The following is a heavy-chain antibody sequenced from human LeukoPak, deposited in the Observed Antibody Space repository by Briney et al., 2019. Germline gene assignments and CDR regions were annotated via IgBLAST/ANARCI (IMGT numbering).Heavy chain of an antibody. CDR1: GGSISSYY. D-gene: IGHD1-26*01. Sequence: SETLSLTFTVSGGSISSYYWSWIRQPPGKGLDGIGHIYYSGSTNYNPTHKSRVTISVDTSKSQFSLKLSSVPAADTAVYYCARVVGAASLMLFDIWGQGTMVSVSS. V-gene: IGHV4-59*01. J-gene: IGHJ3*02. CDR2: IYYSGST. CDR3: ARVVGAASLMLFDI.